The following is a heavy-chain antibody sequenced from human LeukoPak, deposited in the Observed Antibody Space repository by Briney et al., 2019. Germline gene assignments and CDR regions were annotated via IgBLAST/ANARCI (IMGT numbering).Heavy chain of an antibody. J-gene: IGHJ6*02. CDR3: ARDSSSSYYYYYGMDV. Sequence: SQTLSLTCTVSGGSISSGGYYWSWIRQHPGKGLEWIVYIYYSGSTYYNPSLKSRVTISVDTSKNQFSLKLSSVTAADTAVYYCARDSSSSYYYYYGMDVWGQGTTVTVSS. D-gene: IGHD6-6*01. CDR2: IYYSGST. CDR1: GGSISSGGYY. V-gene: IGHV4-31*03.